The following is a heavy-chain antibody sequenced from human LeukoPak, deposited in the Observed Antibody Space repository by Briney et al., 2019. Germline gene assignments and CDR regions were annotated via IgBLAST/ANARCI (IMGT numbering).Heavy chain of an antibody. CDR3: ARDSSGGYLDY. V-gene: IGHV1-2*02. J-gene: IGHJ4*02. Sequence: ASVKVSCKASGYXFTGYYIHWVRQAPGQGLEWMGWISPNSGGTNYAQQFQGRVTMTRDTSISTAYMELSRLRSDDTAVYYCARDSSGGYLDYWGQGTLVTVSS. CDR1: GYXFTGYY. D-gene: IGHD1-26*01. CDR2: ISPNSGGT.